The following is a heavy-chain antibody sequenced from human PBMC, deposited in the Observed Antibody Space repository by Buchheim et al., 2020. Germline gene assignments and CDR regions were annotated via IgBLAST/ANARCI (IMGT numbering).Heavy chain of an antibody. Sequence: QLQLQESGSGLVKPSQTLSLTCAVSGGSISSGGYSWSWIRQPPGKGLEWIGYIYHSGSTYYNPSHKSRVTISVDRSKNQFSLKLSSVTAADTAVYYCARAALPYYYDSSGPGAFQHWGQGTL. V-gene: IGHV4-30-2*01. J-gene: IGHJ1*01. CDR1: GGSISSGGYS. D-gene: IGHD3-22*01. CDR3: ARAALPYYYDSSGPGAFQH. CDR2: IYHSGST.